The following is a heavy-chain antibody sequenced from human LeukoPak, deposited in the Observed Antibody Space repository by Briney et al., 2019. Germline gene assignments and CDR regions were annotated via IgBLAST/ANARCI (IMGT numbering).Heavy chain of an antibody. D-gene: IGHD1-20*01. CDR1: GGSISSGDYY. CDR2: IYYSGIT. V-gene: IGHV4-30-4*08. Sequence: SQTLSLXCTVSGGSISSGDYYWSWIRQPPGKGLEWIGYIYYSGITYYNPSLKSRVTISVDTSKNQFSLKLSSVTAADTAVYYCARLTEMYAFDIWGQGTMVTVSS. J-gene: IGHJ3*02. CDR3: ARLTEMYAFDI.